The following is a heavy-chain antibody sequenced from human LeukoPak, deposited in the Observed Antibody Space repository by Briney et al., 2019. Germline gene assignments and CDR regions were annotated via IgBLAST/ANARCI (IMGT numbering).Heavy chain of an antibody. CDR1: GGSISNNY. CDR2: IYYSGST. V-gene: IGHV4-59*01. J-gene: IGHJ4*02. CDR3: ASHKGF. Sequence: SETLSLTCTVSGGSISNNYRSWFRQPPGKGLEWIGYIYYSGSTNYNPSLKSRVTISVDTSKSQFSLKLSSVTAADTAVYYCASHKGFWGQGTLVTVSS.